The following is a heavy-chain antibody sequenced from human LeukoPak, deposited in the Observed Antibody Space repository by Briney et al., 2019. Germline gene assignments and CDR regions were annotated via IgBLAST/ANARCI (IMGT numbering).Heavy chain of an antibody. D-gene: IGHD3-22*01. CDR3: ARGPYSYDSSDAFDI. Sequence: KPSQTLSLTCTVPGDSISSGDYYWSWIWQPAGKGLEWIGRISSSGSTNYNPSLKSRITISVDTSKNQFSLKLSSVTAADTAVYFCARGPYSYDSSDAFDIWGQGTMVTVSS. J-gene: IGHJ3*02. CDR2: ISSSGST. V-gene: IGHV4-61*02. CDR1: GDSISSGDYY.